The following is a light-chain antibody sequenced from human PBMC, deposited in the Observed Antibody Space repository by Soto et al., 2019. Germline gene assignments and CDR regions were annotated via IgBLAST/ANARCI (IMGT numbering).Light chain of an antibody. CDR2: DAS. Sequence: SQMTQSPATLSAALGHRVTITFRAIQSISGWLAWYQQKPGKAPKLLIYDASTLESGVPSRFRGSEYGAEFTLTINSLQPDDSATYYCQQYKSLYTFGQGT. CDR1: QSISGW. V-gene: IGKV1-5*01. CDR3: QQYKSLYT. J-gene: IGKJ2*01.